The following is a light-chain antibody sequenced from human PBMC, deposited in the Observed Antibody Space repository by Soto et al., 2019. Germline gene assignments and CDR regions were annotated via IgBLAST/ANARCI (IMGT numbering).Light chain of an antibody. CDR2: GAS. V-gene: IGKV3-20*01. CDR3: QQYNNWPRT. J-gene: IGKJ1*01. CDR1: QSVSNNY. Sequence: EIVLTQSPGTLSLSPGERATLSCRASQSVSNNYLAWYQQKPGQAPRLLIYGASNRATGIPDRFSGSGSGTDFTLTISRLEPEDFAVYYRQQYNNWPRTFGQGTKVDIK.